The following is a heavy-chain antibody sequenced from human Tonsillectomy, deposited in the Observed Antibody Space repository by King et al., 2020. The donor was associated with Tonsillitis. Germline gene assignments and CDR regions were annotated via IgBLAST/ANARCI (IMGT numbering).Heavy chain of an antibody. CDR2: IYYTGST. Sequence: QLQESGPGLVKTSETLSLTCTVSGGSISSGSYYWGWVCQPPGKGLEWVGNIYYTGSTYYNPFLKSRVTISVDTSKNQFSLKLSSGNAADTAVYYCAGIMLPFGGVIVSHWYFDLWGRGTLVTVSS. V-gene: IGHV4-39*01. D-gene: IGHD3-16*02. J-gene: IGHJ2*01. CDR1: GGSISSGSYY. CDR3: AGIMLPFGGVIVSHWYFDL.